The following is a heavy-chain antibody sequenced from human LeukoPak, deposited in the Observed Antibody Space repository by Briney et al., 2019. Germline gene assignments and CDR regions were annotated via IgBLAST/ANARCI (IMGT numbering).Heavy chain of an antibody. Sequence: PGGSLRLSCEASGFSFSDYYMSWIRQPPGKGLEWIAYIRSGATTIYYADSVKGRFTISRDNAKNSLYLQMNSLRAEDTAVYYCARTRIHYGGYFDYWGQGTLVTVSS. CDR1: GFSFSDYY. CDR3: ARTRIHYGGYFDY. CDR2: IRSGATTI. D-gene: IGHD4-23*01. J-gene: IGHJ4*02. V-gene: IGHV3-11*04.